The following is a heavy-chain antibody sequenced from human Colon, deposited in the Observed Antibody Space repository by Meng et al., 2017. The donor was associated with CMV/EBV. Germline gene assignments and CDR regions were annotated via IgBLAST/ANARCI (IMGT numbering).Heavy chain of an antibody. Sequence: ASGFDFSRYGMHWVRQAPGRGLDWVALISYDGTNKYYAESVKGRFTISRDNSKSTLYLQMSGLRVEDSAVYHCVKDESPFVEMTIPGDYWGQGTLVTVSS. D-gene: IGHD5-24*01. J-gene: IGHJ4*02. CDR3: VKDESPFVEMTIPGDY. CDR1: GFDFSRYG. V-gene: IGHV3-30*18. CDR2: ISYDGTNK.